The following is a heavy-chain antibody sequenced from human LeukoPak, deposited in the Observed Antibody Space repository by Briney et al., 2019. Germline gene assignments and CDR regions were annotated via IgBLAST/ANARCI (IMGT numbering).Heavy chain of an antibody. CDR2: ISSSSSYT. J-gene: IGHJ4*02. CDR3: ARSGSHDY. Sequence: GGSLRLSCAASGFTFSSYSMNWVRQAPGKGLEWVSYISSSSSYTNYADSVKGRFTISRDNAENSLYLQMNSLRADDTAVYYCARSGSHDYWGQGTLVTVSS. V-gene: IGHV3-21*05. CDR1: GFTFSSYS. D-gene: IGHD1-26*01.